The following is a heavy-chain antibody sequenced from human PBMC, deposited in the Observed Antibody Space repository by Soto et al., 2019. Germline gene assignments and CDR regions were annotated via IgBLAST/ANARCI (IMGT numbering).Heavy chain of an antibody. CDR1: GGSISSGNFH. V-gene: IGHV4-39*01. J-gene: IGHJ4*02. D-gene: IGHD2-15*01. CDR3: ARHSINGARIFNY. CDR2: VYYSGST. Sequence: PSETLSLTCTVSGGSISSGNFHWGWIRQAPEGGLEWIASVYYSGSTYYNPSLKSRVTMSVDTSKNQFSLKLSSVTAADTAVHYCARHSINGARIFNYWGPGILVTVSS.